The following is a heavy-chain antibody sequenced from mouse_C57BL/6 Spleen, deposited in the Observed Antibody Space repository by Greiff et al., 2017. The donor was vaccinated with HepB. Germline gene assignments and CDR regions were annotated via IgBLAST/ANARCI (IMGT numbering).Heavy chain of an antibody. CDR2: IDPSDSYT. J-gene: IGHJ2*01. Sequence: QVQLQQPGAELVKPGASVKLSCKASGYTFTSYWMQWVKQRPGQGLEWIREIDPSDSYTNYNQKFKGKATLTVDTSSSTAYMQLSSLTSEDSAVYYCARSGNYWGQGTTLTVSS. CDR1: GYTFTSYW. D-gene: IGHD4-1*01. CDR3: ARSGNY. V-gene: IGHV1-50*01.